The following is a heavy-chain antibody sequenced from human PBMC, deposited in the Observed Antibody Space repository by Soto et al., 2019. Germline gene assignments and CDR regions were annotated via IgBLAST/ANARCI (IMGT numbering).Heavy chain of an antibody. CDR1: GFTFSTYV. CDR2: ISGSGGST. J-gene: IGHJ4*02. CDR3: AKGSYGDYGYAY. Sequence: GGSLRLSCAASGFTFSTYVMSWVRQAPGKGLEWVSAISGSGGSTYYADSVKGRFTISRDNSKNTLYLQMNSLRAEDTAAYYCAKGSYGDYGYAYWGQGTLVTVSS. V-gene: IGHV3-23*01. D-gene: IGHD4-17*01.